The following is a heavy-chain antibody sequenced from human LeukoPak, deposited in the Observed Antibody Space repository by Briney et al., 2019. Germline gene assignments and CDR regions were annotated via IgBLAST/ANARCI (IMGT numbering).Heavy chain of an antibody. V-gene: IGHV3-30*02. CDR2: IRYDGSNK. J-gene: IGHJ4*02. CDR3: ARSQANYGGNSYYFDY. D-gene: IGHD4-23*01. Sequence: GGSLRLSCAASGFTFSSYGMHWVRQAPGKGLEWVAFIRYDGSNKYYADSVKGRFTISRDNSKNTLYLQMNSLRAEDTAVYYCARSQANYGGNSYYFDYWGQGTLVTVSS. CDR1: GFTFSSYG.